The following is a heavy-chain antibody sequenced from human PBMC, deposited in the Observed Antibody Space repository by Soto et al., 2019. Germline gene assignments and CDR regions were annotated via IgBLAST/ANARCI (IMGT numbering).Heavy chain of an antibody. Sequence: SETLSLTCSWYGGSIGVYYWAWIRLSPGAGLEWIGFINDRGSANYNPSLERRVTISLDPSTPQPFLRLKSATAADTALYYCARATYRRDGYLMRTPQVDSWGQGIRVTVSS. D-gene: IGHD5-18*01. CDR2: INDRGSA. CDR3: ARATYRRDGYLMRTPQVDS. V-gene: IGHV4-59*12. J-gene: IGHJ4*02. CDR1: GGSIGVYY.